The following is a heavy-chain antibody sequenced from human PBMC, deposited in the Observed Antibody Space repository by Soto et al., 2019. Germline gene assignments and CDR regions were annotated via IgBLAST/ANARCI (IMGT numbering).Heavy chain of an antibody. D-gene: IGHD6-19*01. CDR3: ARGRAVAGYYYYGMAV. J-gene: IGHJ6*02. CDR1: GYTFTSYG. CDR2: ISAYNGNT. Sequence: ASVKVSCKASGYTFTSYGISWVRQAPGQGLEWMGWISAYNGNTNYAQKLQGRVTMTTDTSTSTAYMELRSLRSDDTAVYYCARGRAVAGYYYYGMAVWGQGTTVTVSS. V-gene: IGHV1-18*01.